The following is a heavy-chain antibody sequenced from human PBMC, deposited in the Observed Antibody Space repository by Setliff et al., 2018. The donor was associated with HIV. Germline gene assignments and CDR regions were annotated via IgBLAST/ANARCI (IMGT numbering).Heavy chain of an antibody. Sequence: GESLKISCAASGFTFSSYAMSWVRQAPGKGLEWVSAIGGSTGSTYYADSVKGRFTISTDNSKNTLYLQMNSLRAEDTAVYYCAKDPRAAVATICDYWGQGTLVTAPQ. CDR1: GFTFSSYA. J-gene: IGHJ4*02. D-gene: IGHD5-12*01. CDR2: IGGSTGST. CDR3: AKDPRAAVATICDY. V-gene: IGHV3-23*01.